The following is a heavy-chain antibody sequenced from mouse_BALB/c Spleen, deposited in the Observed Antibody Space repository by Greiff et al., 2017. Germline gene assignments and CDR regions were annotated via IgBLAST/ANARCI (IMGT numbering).Heavy chain of an antibody. CDR2: IDPANGNT. J-gene: IGHJ1*01. V-gene: IGHV14-3*02. D-gene: IGHD2-1*01. Sequence: VQLQQSGAELVKPGASVKLSCTASGFNIKDTYIHWVKQRPEQGLEWIGRIDPANGNTKYDPKFQGKATITADTSSNTAYLQLSSLTSEDTAVYYCARCYGNYWYFDVWGAGTTVTVSS. CDR3: ARCYGNYWYFDV. CDR1: GFNIKDTY.